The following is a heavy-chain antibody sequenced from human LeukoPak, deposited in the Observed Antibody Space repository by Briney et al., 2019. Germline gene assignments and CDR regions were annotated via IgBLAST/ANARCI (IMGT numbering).Heavy chain of an antibody. Sequence: PGGSLRLSCAASGFTFSTYGMHWVRQAPGKGLEWVAVISYDGSNKYYADSVKGRFTISRDNSKNTLYLQMNSLRAEDTAAYYCAKLAYYDSSDKGAPGAESRGADYWGQGTLVTVSS. CDR3: AKLAYYDSSDKGAPGAESRGADY. CDR2: ISYDGSNK. CDR1: GFTFSTYG. J-gene: IGHJ4*02. D-gene: IGHD3-22*01. V-gene: IGHV3-30*18.